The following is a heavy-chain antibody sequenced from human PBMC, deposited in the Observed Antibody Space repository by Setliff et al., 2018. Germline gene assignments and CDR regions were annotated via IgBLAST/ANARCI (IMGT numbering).Heavy chain of an antibody. CDR1: GGSISSYY. CDR2: IYASGST. J-gene: IGHJ4*02. D-gene: IGHD5-12*01. V-gene: IGHV4-59*08. Sequence: SETLSLTCTVSGGSISSYYWSWIRQPPGKGLEWIGYIYASGSTNYNPSLKSRVTLSVDTSKNLFSLKLSSVTTADTAVYYCARHYGGGYKHFDYWGQGTLVTVSS. CDR3: ARHYGGGYKHFDY.